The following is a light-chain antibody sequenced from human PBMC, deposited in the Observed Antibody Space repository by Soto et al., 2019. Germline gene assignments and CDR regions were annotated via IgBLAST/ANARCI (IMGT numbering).Light chain of an antibody. CDR3: QQYNNYLRT. V-gene: IGKV1-5*01. Sequence: DIQMTQSPSTLSASVGDRVTITCRASQSISSRLAWYQQKPGKAPKALIYDASGLESGVPSRFSGSGSGTEFTLTISSLLPDDSATYYCQQYNNYLRTFGQGTTVEVK. J-gene: IGKJ1*01. CDR2: DAS. CDR1: QSISSR.